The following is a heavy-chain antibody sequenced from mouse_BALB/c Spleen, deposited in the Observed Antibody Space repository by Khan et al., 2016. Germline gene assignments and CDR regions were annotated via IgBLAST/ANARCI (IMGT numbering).Heavy chain of an antibody. Sequence: QQSGPELVKPGASVKMSCKASGYTFTTYVMHWVKQKPGQGLEWIGYIHPYNDGTKYNEKFKGKATLTSDNSSSTAYMELSSLTSEDSAVYYSARGYYGSRYIFDYWGQGTTLTVSS. J-gene: IGHJ2*01. CDR1: GYTFTTYV. CDR2: IHPYNDGT. D-gene: IGHD1-1*01. CDR3: ARGYYGSRYIFDY. V-gene: IGHV1S136*01.